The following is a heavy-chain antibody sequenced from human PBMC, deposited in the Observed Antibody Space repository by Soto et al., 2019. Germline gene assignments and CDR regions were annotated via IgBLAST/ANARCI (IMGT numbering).Heavy chain of an antibody. CDR1: GGTFSSYA. Sequence: SVKVSCKASGGTFSSYAISWVRQAPGQGLEWMGGIIPIFGTANYAQKFQGRVTITADESTSTAYMELSSLRSEDTAVYYCASGWEGPRRASDPWGQGPLVTGSS. CDR3: ASGWEGPRRASDP. J-gene: IGHJ5*02. V-gene: IGHV1-69*13. D-gene: IGHD6-19*01. CDR2: IIPIFGTA.